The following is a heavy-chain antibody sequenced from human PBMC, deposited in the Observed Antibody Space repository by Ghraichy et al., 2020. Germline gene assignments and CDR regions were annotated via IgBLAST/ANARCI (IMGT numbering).Heavy chain of an antibody. J-gene: IGHJ4*02. CDR3: AIDISGRGDWGAVGY. CDR2: ISGDGGGT. V-gene: IGHV3-43*02. D-gene: IGHD3/OR15-3a*01. Sequence: GGSLRLSCAASGFTFGGYGMYWVRHAPGKGLEWVSLISGDGGGTYYADSVKGRFTISRDNNKNSLYLQMNSLRAEDTALYYCAIDISGRGDWGAVGYWGQGTLVTVSS. CDR1: GFTFGGYG.